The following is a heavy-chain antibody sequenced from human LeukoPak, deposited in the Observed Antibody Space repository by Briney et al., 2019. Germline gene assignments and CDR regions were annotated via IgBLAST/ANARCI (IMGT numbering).Heavy chain of an antibody. D-gene: IGHD2-21*02. CDR2: VYSSGNT. CDR3: ARPGGYCGADCYSNPDV. Sequence: PGGSLRLSCAGSGFSISNYGMNWVRQAPGKGLEWIGSVYSSGNTYYNASLKSRVTISVDTSKNQFSLMLSSVTAADTAVYYCARPGGYCGADCYSNPDVWGQGTTVTVSS. J-gene: IGHJ6*02. V-gene: IGHV4-39*01. CDR1: GFSISNYG.